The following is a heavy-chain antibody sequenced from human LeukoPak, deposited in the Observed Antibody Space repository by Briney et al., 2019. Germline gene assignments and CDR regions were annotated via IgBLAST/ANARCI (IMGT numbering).Heavy chain of an antibody. J-gene: IGHJ4*02. V-gene: IGHV4-59*01. CDR2: IYYSGST. D-gene: IGHD5-18*01. CDR1: GGSISSYY. CDR3: ARGRREYS. Sequence: ASETLSLTCTVSGGSISSYYWSWIRQPPGKGLEWIGYIYYSGSTNYNPSLKSRVTISVDTSKNQSPLKLSSVTAADTAVYYCARGRREYSCGQGTLVTVSS.